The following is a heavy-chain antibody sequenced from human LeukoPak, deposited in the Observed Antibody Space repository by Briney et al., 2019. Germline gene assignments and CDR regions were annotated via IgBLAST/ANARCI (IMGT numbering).Heavy chain of an antibody. J-gene: IGHJ4*02. V-gene: IGHV3-74*01. Sequence: GGSLRLSCAASGFTFSYYWMHWVRQAPGKGLVWVSRINSDGSSASYADSVKGRFTISRDNAKNTLYLQMDSLRAEDTAVYYCARGLGYRDFFPKDYWGQGTLVTVSS. CDR1: GFTFSYYW. CDR3: ARGLGYRDFFPKDY. CDR2: INSDGSSA. D-gene: IGHD4-17*01.